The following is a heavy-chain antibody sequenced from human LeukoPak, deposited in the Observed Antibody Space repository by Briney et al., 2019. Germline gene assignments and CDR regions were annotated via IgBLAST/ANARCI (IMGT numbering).Heavy chain of an antibody. J-gene: IGHJ6*02. CDR2: INHSGST. Sequence: SETLSLTCAVYGGSFSGYYWSWIRQPPGKGLEWIGEINHSGSTNYNPSLKSRVTISVDRSKNQFSLKLSSVTAADTAVYYCARETVDYGMDVWGQGTTVTVSS. CDR1: GGSFSGYY. D-gene: IGHD4-23*01. V-gene: IGHV4-34*01. CDR3: ARETVDYGMDV.